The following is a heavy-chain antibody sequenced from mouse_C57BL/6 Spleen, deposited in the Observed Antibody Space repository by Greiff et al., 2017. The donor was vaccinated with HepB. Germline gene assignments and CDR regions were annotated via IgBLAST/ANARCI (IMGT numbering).Heavy chain of an antibody. CDR3: TTPLWLRPRRGYFDY. V-gene: IGHV14-1*01. J-gene: IGHJ2*01. Sequence: EVQLQQSGAELVRPGASVKLSCTASGFNIKDYYMHWVKQRPEQGLEWIGRIDPEDGDTEYAPKFQGKATMTADTSSNTAYLQLSSLTSEDTAVYYCTTPLWLRPRRGYFDYWGQGTTLTVSS. CDR1: GFNIKDYY. CDR2: IDPEDGDT. D-gene: IGHD2-2*01.